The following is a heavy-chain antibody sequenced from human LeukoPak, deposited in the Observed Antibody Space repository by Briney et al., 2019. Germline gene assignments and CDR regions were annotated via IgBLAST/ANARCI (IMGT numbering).Heavy chain of an antibody. CDR3: ARELLYSSSWHNWFDP. CDR1: GFTFSTYA. V-gene: IGHV3-23*01. Sequence: GGSLRLSCAASGFTFSTYAMSWVRQAPGKGLEWVSSISGSGDIPYYADSVKGRFTISRDNSKNTLYLQMNSLRAEDTAVYYCARELLYSSSWHNWFDPWGQGTLVTVSS. J-gene: IGHJ5*02. CDR2: ISGSGDIP. D-gene: IGHD6-13*01.